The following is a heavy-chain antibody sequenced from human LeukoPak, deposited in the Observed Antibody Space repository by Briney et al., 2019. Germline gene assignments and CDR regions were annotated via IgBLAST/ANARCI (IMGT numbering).Heavy chain of an antibody. CDR2: ISDDGNNK. CDR1: GFTFNKYS. D-gene: IGHD5-12*01. CDR3: ARSYRYSGWKYFDY. Sequence: GGSLRLSCAASGFTFNKYSFHWVRQAPGKGLEWVAVISDDGNNKYYVDSVKGRFTISRDNSKNTRYLQMNSLRTEDTAMYYCARSYRYSGWKYFDYWGQGTLVTVSS. J-gene: IGHJ4*02. V-gene: IGHV3-30-3*01.